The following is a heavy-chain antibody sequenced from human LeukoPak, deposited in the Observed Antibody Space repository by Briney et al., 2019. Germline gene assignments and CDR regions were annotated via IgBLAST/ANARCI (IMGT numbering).Heavy chain of an antibody. D-gene: IGHD3-3*01. J-gene: IGHJ4*02. CDR1: GGTFSSYA. CDR3: ASPIFGVANFDY. CDR2: IIPIFGTA. V-gene: IGHV1-69*05. Sequence: SVKVSCKASGGTFSSYAISWVRQAPGQGLEWMGGIIPIFGTANYAQKFQGRVTITTDESTSTAYMELSSLRSEDTAVYYCASPIFGVANFDYWGQGTLVTVSS.